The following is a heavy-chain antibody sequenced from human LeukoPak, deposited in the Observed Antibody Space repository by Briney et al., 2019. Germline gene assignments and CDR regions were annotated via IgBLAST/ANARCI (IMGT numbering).Heavy chain of an antibody. D-gene: IGHD3-22*01. CDR3: VRDFHRRLYDTNYYFY. Sequence: PGGSLRLSCAGSGFTFSSYSMNWVRQAPGKGLEWVSYIGSSSNNIYYADSVKGRFTISRDNAKNSLYLQMSSLRAEDTAVYYCVRDFHRRLYDTNYYFYWGQGTLVTVSS. J-gene: IGHJ4*02. CDR2: IGSSSNNI. CDR1: GFTFSSYS. V-gene: IGHV3-48*04.